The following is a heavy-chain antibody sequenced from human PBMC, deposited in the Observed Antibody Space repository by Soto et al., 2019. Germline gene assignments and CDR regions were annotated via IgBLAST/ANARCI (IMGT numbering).Heavy chain of an antibody. CDR2: ISGSGGST. V-gene: IGHV3-23*01. CDR1: GFTFSSYA. Sequence: ASLRLSCAASGFTFSSYAMSWVRQAPGKGLEWVSAISGSGGSTYYADSVKGRFTISRDNSKNTLYLQMNSLRAEDTAVYYCVAYSNYPSYYYGMDVWGQGTTVTVS. J-gene: IGHJ6*02. D-gene: IGHD4-4*01. CDR3: VAYSNYPSYYYGMDV.